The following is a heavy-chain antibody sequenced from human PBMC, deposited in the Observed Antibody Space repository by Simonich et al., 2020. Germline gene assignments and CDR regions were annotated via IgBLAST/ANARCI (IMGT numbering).Heavy chain of an antibody. CDR1: GGSISSYY. V-gene: IGHV4-59*08. CDR2: IYYSGSP. J-gene: IGHJ4*02. Sequence: QVQLQESGPGLVKPSETLSLTCTVSGGSISSYYWSWIRQPPGKGLEWIGYIYYSGSPNFTPSLKSRVTISVDTSKNQFSLKLSSVTAADTAVYYCARLPDYWGQGTLVTVSS. CDR3: ARLPDY.